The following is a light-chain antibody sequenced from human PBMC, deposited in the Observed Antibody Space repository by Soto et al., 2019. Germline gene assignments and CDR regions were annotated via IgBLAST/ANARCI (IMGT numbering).Light chain of an antibody. Sequence: DIQMTQSPSTMSGSVGARVTSTCPASQTISSWLAWYQQKPGKAPKLLIYKASTLKSGVPSRFSGSGSGTEFSLTISSLQPDDFATYYCQHYNSYSEAFGQGTKV. CDR1: QTISSW. V-gene: IGKV1-5*03. J-gene: IGKJ1*01. CDR3: QHYNSYSEA. CDR2: KAS.